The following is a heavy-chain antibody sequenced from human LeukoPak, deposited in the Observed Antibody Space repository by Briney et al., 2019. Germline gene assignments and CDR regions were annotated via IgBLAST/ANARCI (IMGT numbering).Heavy chain of an antibody. CDR3: AINDGYTSYMDV. J-gene: IGHJ6*03. V-gene: IGHV1-2*02. CDR1: GYTFTVDP. D-gene: IGHD5-24*01. CDR2: INTNSGGT. Sequence: GASPKVSCTPSGYTFTVDPMRWVRQAPGQGLEWMVGINTNSGGTNYAQKFQSRVTMTRDTSISTAYMELNRLRSDDTAVYFCAINDGYTSYMDVWGKGTTVTVSS.